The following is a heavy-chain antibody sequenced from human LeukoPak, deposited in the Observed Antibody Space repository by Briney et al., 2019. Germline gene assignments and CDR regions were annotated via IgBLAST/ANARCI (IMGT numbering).Heavy chain of an antibody. CDR2: IYYSGST. CDR1: GGSISSGDYY. Sequence: SQTLSLTCTVFGGSISSGDYYWSWIRQPPGKGLEWIGYIYYSGSTYYNPSLKSRVTISVDTSKNQFSLRLSSVTAADTAVYYCARERWHVVVPARPQGEWYFDLWGRGTLVTVSS. CDR3: ARERWHVVVPARPQGEWYFDL. V-gene: IGHV4-30-4*08. D-gene: IGHD2-2*01. J-gene: IGHJ2*01.